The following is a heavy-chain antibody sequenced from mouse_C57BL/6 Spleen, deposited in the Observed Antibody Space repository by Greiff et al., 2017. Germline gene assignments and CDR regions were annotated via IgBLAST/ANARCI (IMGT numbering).Heavy chain of an antibody. CDR3: ASTIYYDAGYAMDY. Sequence: QVQLQQSGPELVKPGASVKISCKASGYTFTSYWMHWVKQRPGQGLEWIGMIHPNSGSTNYNEKFNSKATLTVDKSSSTAYMQLSSLTSEDSAVYYCASTIYYDAGYAMDYWGQGTSVTVSS. CDR1: GYTFTSYW. V-gene: IGHV1-64*01. CDR2: IHPNSGST. D-gene: IGHD2-4*01. J-gene: IGHJ4*01.